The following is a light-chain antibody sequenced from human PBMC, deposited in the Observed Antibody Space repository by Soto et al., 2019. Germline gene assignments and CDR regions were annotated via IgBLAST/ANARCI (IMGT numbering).Light chain of an antibody. J-gene: IGKJ1*01. CDR1: QGISSY. Sequence: DIQLTQSPSFLSASVGDRVTNTCRASQGISSYLAWYQQKPGKAPKLLIYAASTLQSGVPSRFSGSGSGTEFTLTISSLQPEDFATYYCQQLNSYPRTFGQGTKVDIK. CDR2: AAS. V-gene: IGKV1-9*01. CDR3: QQLNSYPRT.